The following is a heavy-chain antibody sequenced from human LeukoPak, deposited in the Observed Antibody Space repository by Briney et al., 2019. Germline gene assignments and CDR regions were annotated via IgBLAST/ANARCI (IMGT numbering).Heavy chain of an antibody. CDR1: GFTVSSNY. CDR2: IYSGGST. D-gene: IGHD3-3*01. CDR3: ARVKYYDFWSGIDY. Sequence: GSLLLSCAASGFTVSSNYMSGVRQAPGKGLEWVSVIYSGGSTYYADSVKGRFTISRDNSKNTLYLQMNSLRAEDTAVYYCARVKYYDFWSGIDYWGQGTLVTVSS. J-gene: IGHJ4*02. V-gene: IGHV3-66*02.